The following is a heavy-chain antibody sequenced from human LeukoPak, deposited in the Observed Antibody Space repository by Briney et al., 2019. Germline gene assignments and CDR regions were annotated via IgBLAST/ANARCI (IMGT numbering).Heavy chain of an antibody. Sequence: GGSLRLSCAASGFTFSSYAMSWVRQAPGKGLEWVSAISGSGGSTYYADSVKGRFTISRDNSKNTLYLQMNSLRADDTAVYYCAKVPAVAGKKNWFDPWGLGTLVTVSS. CDR1: GFTFSSYA. V-gene: IGHV3-23*01. CDR2: ISGSGGST. CDR3: AKVPAVAGKKNWFDP. J-gene: IGHJ5*02. D-gene: IGHD6-19*01.